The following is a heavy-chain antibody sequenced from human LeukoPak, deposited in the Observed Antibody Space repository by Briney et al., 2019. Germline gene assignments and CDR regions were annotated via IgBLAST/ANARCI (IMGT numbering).Heavy chain of an antibody. Sequence: GGSLRLSCAASGFTLRSYGMHWVRQAPGEGLEWVAVIWYDGSNKNYADSVKGRFTISRDNSKNTLYLQMNSLRAEDTAVYYCARDRAAAMEYYYMDVWGKGTTVTVSS. V-gene: IGHV3-33*01. CDR2: IWYDGSNK. J-gene: IGHJ6*03. CDR1: GFTLRSYG. D-gene: IGHD2-2*01. CDR3: ARDRAAAMEYYYMDV.